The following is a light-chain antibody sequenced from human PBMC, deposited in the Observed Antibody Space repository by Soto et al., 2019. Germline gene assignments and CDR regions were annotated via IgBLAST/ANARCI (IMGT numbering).Light chain of an antibody. CDR2: GVS. V-gene: IGKV3-20*01. Sequence: IVLPQSQATMSLSPGERAPLSCRASQTVGNYLAWYQHKPGQAPRLLMYGVSSRATGIPDRFTGSGSGADFTLTISRLEPEDFAVYYCQVYGPSPPITFGQGTRLEIK. J-gene: IGKJ5*01. CDR1: QTVGNY. CDR3: QVYGPSPPIT.